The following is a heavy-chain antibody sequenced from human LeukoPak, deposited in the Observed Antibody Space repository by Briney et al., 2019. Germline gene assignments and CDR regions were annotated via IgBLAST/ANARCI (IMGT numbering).Heavy chain of an antibody. D-gene: IGHD3-22*01. J-gene: IGHJ4*02. CDR3: TRRGLHYQTSIGSPFDY. CDR1: VGPNCRVGYY. Sequence: SETLTLTCTVSVGPNCRVGYYGRSIRQHPGKVLEWIGVIYTGGSLYYNPPLQRRVTLSVDTHKNQHSLNLTSEAHADTAMYYCTRRGLHYQTSIGSPFDYWGQGSLVSVSS. V-gene: IGHV4-31*03. CDR2: IYTGGSL.